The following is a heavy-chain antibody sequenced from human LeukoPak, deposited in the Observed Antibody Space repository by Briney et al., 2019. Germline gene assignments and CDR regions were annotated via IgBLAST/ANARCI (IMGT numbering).Heavy chain of an antibody. D-gene: IGHD3-22*01. CDR2: ISISGDST. CDR3: AIMYPYYDGRVYWVQ. J-gene: IGHJ4*02. CDR1: GFTFSSYA. Sequence: PGESLRLSCAASGFTFSSYAMSWVRQPPGKGLEWVSGISISGDSTSYAASVKGRFTISRENPRHTLYMETNSLNAEDTGLYCCAIMYPYYDGRVYWVQWGQGTLVTVSS. V-gene: IGHV3-23*01.